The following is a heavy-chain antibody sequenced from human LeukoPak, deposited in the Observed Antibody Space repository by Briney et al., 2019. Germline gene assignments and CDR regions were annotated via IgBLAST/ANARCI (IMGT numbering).Heavy chain of an antibody. CDR2: ISGYNGNT. D-gene: IGHD3-22*01. Sequence: ASVKVSCKASGYTFTSYGISWVRQAPGQGLEWMGWISGYNGNTNYAQNLQGRVTMTTDTSTSTASMDLRSLRSDDTAVYYCARDGKWGRYYYDRNGYDYYFDYWGQGSLVTVSS. CDR1: GYTFTSYG. CDR3: ARDGKWGRYYYDRNGYDYYFDY. J-gene: IGHJ4*02. V-gene: IGHV1-18*01.